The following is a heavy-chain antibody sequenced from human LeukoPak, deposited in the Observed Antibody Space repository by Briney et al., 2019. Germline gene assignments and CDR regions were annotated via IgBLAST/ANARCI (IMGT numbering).Heavy chain of an antibody. J-gene: IGHJ4*02. D-gene: IGHD6-19*01. CDR1: GFTFSSYW. Sequence: GGSLRLSCAASGFTFSSYWMSWVRQAPGKGLEWVANIKQDGSEKYYVDSVKGRFTISRDNAKNSLYLQMNSPRAGDTAVYYCARDYGSGWSQLYYFDYWGQGTLVTVSS. CDR3: ARDYGSGWSQLYYFDY. V-gene: IGHV3-7*01. CDR2: IKQDGSEK.